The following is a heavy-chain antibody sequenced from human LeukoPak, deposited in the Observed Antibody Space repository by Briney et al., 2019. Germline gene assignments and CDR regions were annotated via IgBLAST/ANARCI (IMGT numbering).Heavy chain of an antibody. CDR3: TTDLSWQQLVGDY. D-gene: IGHD6-13*01. CDR1: GFTFSNAW. J-gene: IGHJ4*02. V-gene: IGHV3-15*01. Sequence: GGSLRLSCAASGFTFSNAWMSWVRRAPGKGLEWVGRIKSKTDGGTTDYAAPVKGRFTISRDDSKNTLYLQMNSLKTEDTAVYYCTTDLSWQQLVGDYWGQGTLVTVSS. CDR2: IKSKTDGGTT.